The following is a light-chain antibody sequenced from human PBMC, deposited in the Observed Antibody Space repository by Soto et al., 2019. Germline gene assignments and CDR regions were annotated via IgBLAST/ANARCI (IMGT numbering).Light chain of an antibody. CDR1: QSISTW. V-gene: IGKV1-5*03. Sequence: DIQMTQSPSTLPASVGDRVTITCRANQSISTWLAWYQQKPGKAPNLLIYKASTLKSGVPSRFSGSGSGTEFTLTISSLQPEDFATYYCQQSYNSPPITFGHGTRLEIK. CDR3: QQSYNSPPIT. CDR2: KAS. J-gene: IGKJ5*01.